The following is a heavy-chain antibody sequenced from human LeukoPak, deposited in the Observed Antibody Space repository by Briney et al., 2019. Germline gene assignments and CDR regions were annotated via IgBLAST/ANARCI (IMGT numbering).Heavy chain of an antibody. CDR3: ARGTGTMYTD. J-gene: IGHJ4*02. CDR2: ISSNGGST. Sequence: GESLRLSCAASGFTFSNYWMHWVRQAPGKGLEYVSAISSNGGSTYYANSVKGRFTISRDNSKNTLYLQMGSLRAEDMAVYYCARGTGTMYTDWGQGTLVTVSS. V-gene: IGHV3-64*01. CDR1: GFTFSNYW. D-gene: IGHD1-7*01.